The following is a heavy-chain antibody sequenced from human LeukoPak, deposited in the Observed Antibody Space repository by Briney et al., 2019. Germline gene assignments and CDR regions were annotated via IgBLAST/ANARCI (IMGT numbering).Heavy chain of an antibody. D-gene: IGHD6-19*01. J-gene: IGHJ4*02. V-gene: IGHV3-23*01. CDR1: GFTFSSYS. CDR3: AKSVSGSSYDY. CDR2: INTIGDTT. Sequence: GGSLRLSCAASGFTFSSYSMNWVRQAPGKGLEWVSTINTIGDTTYYADSVKGRFTISRVNSKNTLYLQMNSLRAGDTAIYYCAKSVSGSSYDYWGQGTLVTVSS.